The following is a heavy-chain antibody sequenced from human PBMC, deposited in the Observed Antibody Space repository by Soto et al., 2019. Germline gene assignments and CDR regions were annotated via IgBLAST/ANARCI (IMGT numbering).Heavy chain of an antibody. CDR1: GDSVSSPYY. Sequence: QVQLQESGPGLVKPSGTLSLTCAVSGDSVSSPYYWCWVRQPPGKGLEGIGEVFHTGTTSYNPSLRRRVTISMDKSINQFSLDLSSVTAADTAVYYCARSAGWYAVHSWGPGTLVIVSS. V-gene: IGHV4-4*02. J-gene: IGHJ4*02. CDR2: VFHTGTT. CDR3: ARSAGWYAVHS. D-gene: IGHD6-19*01.